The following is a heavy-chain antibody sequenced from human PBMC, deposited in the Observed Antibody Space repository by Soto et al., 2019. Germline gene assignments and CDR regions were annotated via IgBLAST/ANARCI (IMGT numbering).Heavy chain of an antibody. CDR1: GYTFTSYG. J-gene: IGHJ6*03. CDR2: ISAYNGNT. Sequence: ASVKVSCKASGYTFTSYGISWVRQAPGQGLEWMGWISAYNGNTNYAQKLQGRVTMTTDTSTSTAYMELRSLRSDDTAVYYCARTGEGMTTVNPFYYYYYYMDVWGKGTTVTVSS. D-gene: IGHD4-4*01. CDR3: ARTGEGMTTVNPFYYYYYYMDV. V-gene: IGHV1-18*01.